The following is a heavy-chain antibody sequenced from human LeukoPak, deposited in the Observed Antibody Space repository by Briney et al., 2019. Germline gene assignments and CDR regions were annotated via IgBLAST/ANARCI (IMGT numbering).Heavy chain of an antibody. J-gene: IGHJ2*01. CDR2: FCSAGDT. V-gene: IGHV3-13*01. Sequence: GGSLRLSCATSGFPFAAYDMHWVRHAPGKGLEWVSAFCSAGDTYYPGAVKGRFTISRDYAKNSLYLQMNNLRVGDTAVYFCVRGALPGDNWYFDLWGRGTLVSVSS. CDR1: GFPFAAYD. CDR3: VRGALPGDNWYFDL.